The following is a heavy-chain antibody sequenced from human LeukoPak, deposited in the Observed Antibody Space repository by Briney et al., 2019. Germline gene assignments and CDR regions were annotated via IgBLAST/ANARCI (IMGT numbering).Heavy chain of an antibody. CDR3: ARAGCGGDCYSDY. J-gene: IGHJ4*02. V-gene: IGHV3-66*01. D-gene: IGHD2-21*02. CDR1: GFTVSSNY. CDR2: IYAGGRP. Sequence: PGGSLRLSCAASGFTVSSNYMSWVRQAPGKGLEWVSVIYAGGRPYYADSVKGRFTISRDNSKNTLYLQMNNLRAEDTAVYYCARAGCGGDCYSDYWGQGTLVTVSS.